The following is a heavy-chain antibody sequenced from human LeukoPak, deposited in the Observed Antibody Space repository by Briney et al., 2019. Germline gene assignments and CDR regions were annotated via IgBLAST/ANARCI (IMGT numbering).Heavy chain of an antibody. CDR3: ARDCSSTSCYAWGNWFDP. CDR1: GFTFSSYA. V-gene: IGHV3-30-3*01. Sequence: GRSLRLSCAASGFTFSSYAMHWVRQASGKGLEWVAVISYDGSNKYYADSVKGRFTISRDNSKNTLYLQMNSLRAEDTAVYYCARDCSSTSCYAWGNWFDPWGQGTLVTVSS. CDR2: ISYDGSNK. D-gene: IGHD2-2*01. J-gene: IGHJ5*02.